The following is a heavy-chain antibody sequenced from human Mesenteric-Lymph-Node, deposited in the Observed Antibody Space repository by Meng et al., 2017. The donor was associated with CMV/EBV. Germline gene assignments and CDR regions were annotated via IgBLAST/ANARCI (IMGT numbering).Heavy chain of an antibody. J-gene: IGHJ3*02. D-gene: IGHD3-22*01. Sequence: SETLSLTCTVSGGPISSYYWSWIRQPPGKGLEWIGYIYYSGSTNYNPSLKSRVTISVDTSKNQFSLKLSSVTAADTAVYYCARVPYYYDSSGNQDAFDIWGQGTMVTVSS. V-gene: IGHV4-59*01. CDR3: ARVPYYYDSSGNQDAFDI. CDR2: IYYSGST. CDR1: GGPISSYY.